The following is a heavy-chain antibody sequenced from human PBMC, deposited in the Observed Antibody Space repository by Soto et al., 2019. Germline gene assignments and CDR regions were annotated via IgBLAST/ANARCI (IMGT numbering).Heavy chain of an antibody. D-gene: IGHD1-26*01. CDR1: GGTFSSYA. Sequence: QVQLVQSGAEVKKPGSSVKVSCKASGGTFSSYAISWVRQAPGQGLEWMGGIIPIFGTANYAQKFQGRVTLXAXEXXSTAYMELSSLRSEDTAVYYCARGLYSGRYYPFDYWGQGTLVTVSS. J-gene: IGHJ4*02. CDR3: ARGLYSGRYYPFDY. CDR2: IIPIFGTA. V-gene: IGHV1-69*12.